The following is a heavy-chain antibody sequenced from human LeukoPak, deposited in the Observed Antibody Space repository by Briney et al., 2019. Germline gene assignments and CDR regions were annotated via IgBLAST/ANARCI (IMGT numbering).Heavy chain of an antibody. Sequence: PGGSLRLSCAASGFSFSYYNMNWVRQAPGKGLEWISHITSSSGTIYYADSVKGRFTISRDNTKNSLYLQINSLRAEDTAVYYCAREETTVTCFDYWGQGTLVTVSS. V-gene: IGHV3-48*04. J-gene: IGHJ4*02. CDR2: ITSSSGTI. CDR1: GFSFSYYN. D-gene: IGHD4-17*01. CDR3: AREETTVTCFDY.